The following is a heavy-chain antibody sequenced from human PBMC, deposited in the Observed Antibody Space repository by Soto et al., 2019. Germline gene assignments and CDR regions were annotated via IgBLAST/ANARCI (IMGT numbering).Heavy chain of an antibody. V-gene: IGHV1-3*01. CDR3: ARGDYYDIHDY. D-gene: IGHD3-22*01. Sequence: QVQLVQSGAEVKKPGASVKVSCKASGYTFTSYAMHWVRQAPGQRLEWMGWINAGNGNTKYSQKFQGRVTITRDTSASTAYMELSSLRSEXTAXYXCARGDYYDIHDYWGQGTLVTVSS. CDR1: GYTFTSYA. CDR2: INAGNGNT. J-gene: IGHJ4*02.